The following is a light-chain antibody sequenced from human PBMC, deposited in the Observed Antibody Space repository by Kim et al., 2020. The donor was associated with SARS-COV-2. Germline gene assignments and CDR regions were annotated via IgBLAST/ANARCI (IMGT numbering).Light chain of an antibody. J-gene: IGKJ5*01. V-gene: IGKV3-11*01. CDR3: QQRKYWPPIT. Sequence: SPGETATLSCRASQNINIYLAWYQQNPGQAPRLLIYDSSNRATGIPARFSGSGSGTDFTLTISSLEPEDFAIYYCQQRKYWPPITFGQGTRLEIK. CDR1: QNINIY. CDR2: DSS.